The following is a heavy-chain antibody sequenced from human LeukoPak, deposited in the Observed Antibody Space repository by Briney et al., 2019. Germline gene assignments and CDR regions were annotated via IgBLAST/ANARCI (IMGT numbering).Heavy chain of an antibody. D-gene: IGHD4-23*01. CDR3: ARGRPHGNDY. Sequence: GGSLRLSCAASGFTFSSYWMHWIRQAPGKGLVWVSRINSDASSTNHADSVKGRFTISRDNAKNTLYLQMKSLRAEDTAVYYCARGRPHGNDYWGQGTLVTVSS. V-gene: IGHV3-74*01. J-gene: IGHJ4*02. CDR1: GFTFSSYW. CDR2: INSDASST.